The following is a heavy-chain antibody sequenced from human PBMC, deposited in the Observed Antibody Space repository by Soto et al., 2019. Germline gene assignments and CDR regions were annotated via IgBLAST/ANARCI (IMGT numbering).Heavy chain of an antibody. CDR1: GFTFSTYS. CDR2: ISSGSSTI. D-gene: IGHD4-17*01. Sequence: EVQLVESGGGLVQPGGSLRLSCAASGFTFSTYSMNWVRQAPGKGLEWVSYISSGSSTISYADSVKGRFTISRYNAKKSLYLQMNSLIAEDTAVYYFASHDYGEYVDYWGQGTVVTVSS. J-gene: IGHJ4*02. CDR3: ASHDYGEYVDY. V-gene: IGHV3-48*01.